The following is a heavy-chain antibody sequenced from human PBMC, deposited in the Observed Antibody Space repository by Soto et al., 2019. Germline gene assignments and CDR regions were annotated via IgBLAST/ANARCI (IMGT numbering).Heavy chain of an antibody. Sequence: ASVKVSCKASGGTFSSYGISWVRQAPGQGLEWMGGSIPIFGTANYAQKFQGRVTITADKSTSTAYMELSSLRPEDTAVYYCARDSYDILTGYHYYFDSWGQGTRVTISS. CDR3: ARDSYDILTGYHYYFDS. CDR1: GGTFSSYG. J-gene: IGHJ4*02. V-gene: IGHV1-69*06. D-gene: IGHD3-9*01. CDR2: SIPIFGTA.